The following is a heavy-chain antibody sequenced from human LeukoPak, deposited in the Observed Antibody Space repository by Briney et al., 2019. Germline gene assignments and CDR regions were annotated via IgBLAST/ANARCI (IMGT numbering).Heavy chain of an antibody. CDR2: IHPSGGI. CDR3: AKDLGYQLLY. J-gene: IGHJ4*02. D-gene: IGHD2-2*01. Sequence: SETLSLTCTVSGGSITTSNWWSWVRQPPGKGLEWIGEIHPSGGINYSPPLRSRATLSMDKSKNQFSLELSSVTAADTAVYYCAKDLGYQLLYWGQGTLVTVSS. CDR1: GGSITTSNW. V-gene: IGHV4-4*02.